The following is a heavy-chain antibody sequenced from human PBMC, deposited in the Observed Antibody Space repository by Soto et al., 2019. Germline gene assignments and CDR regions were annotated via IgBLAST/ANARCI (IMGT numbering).Heavy chain of an antibody. D-gene: IGHD1-26*01. J-gene: IGHJ6*02. Sequence: PGGSLRLSCAASGFTVSGTYLSWVRQAPGQGLEWVSMIYPRGRTYYADSVKGRFTISRDTSKNTLDLEMNNLRADDTAVYYCTRSVGAKYGMDVWGQGSTVTVSS. CDR2: IYPRGRT. V-gene: IGHV3-53*01. CDR3: TRSVGAKYGMDV. CDR1: GFTVSGTY.